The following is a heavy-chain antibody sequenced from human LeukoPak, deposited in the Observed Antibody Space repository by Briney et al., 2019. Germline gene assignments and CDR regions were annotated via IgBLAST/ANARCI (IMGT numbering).Heavy chain of an antibody. Sequence: PSETLSLTCAVYGGSFSGYYWSWIRQPPGKGLEWIGEINHSGSTNYNPSLKSRVTISVDTSKNQFSLKLSSVTAADTAVYYCASAYCSGGSCYSFWFDPWGQGTLVTVSS. CDR3: ASAYCSGGSCYSFWFDP. J-gene: IGHJ5*02. CDR2: INHSGST. D-gene: IGHD2-15*01. CDR1: GGSFSGYY. V-gene: IGHV4-34*01.